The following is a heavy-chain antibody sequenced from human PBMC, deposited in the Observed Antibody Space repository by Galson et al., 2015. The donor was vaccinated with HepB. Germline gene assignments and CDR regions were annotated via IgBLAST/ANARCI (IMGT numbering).Heavy chain of an antibody. CDR1: GFTFTSYG. CDR2: ISAYNANT. CDR3: ARDLYSSGYYPADY. V-gene: IGHV1-18*01. D-gene: IGHD3-22*01. Sequence: SVKVSCKASGFTFTSYGISWVRQAPGQGLEWMAWISAYNANTNYAQKLQGRVTITTDTSTSTAYLELRSLRSDDTAVYYCARDLYSSGYYPADYWGQGTLVTVSS. J-gene: IGHJ4*02.